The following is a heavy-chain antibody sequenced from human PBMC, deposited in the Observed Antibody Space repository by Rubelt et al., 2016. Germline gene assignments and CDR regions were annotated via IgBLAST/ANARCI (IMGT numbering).Heavy chain of an antibody. CDR3: ATSGTPFQH. CDR2: IKTNTERGTT. D-gene: IGHD6-25*01. CDR1: GFTFNSYW. V-gene: IGHV3-15*01. Sequence: EVQLVESGGGLVQPGGSLRLSCAASGFTFNSYWMSWVRQAPGKGLEWVGRIKTNTERGTTDYAAPGRGRFSISRDDSTNMVNLQMNGLKIEDSGVYYCATSGTPFQHWGQGSLVSVSS. J-gene: IGHJ1*01.